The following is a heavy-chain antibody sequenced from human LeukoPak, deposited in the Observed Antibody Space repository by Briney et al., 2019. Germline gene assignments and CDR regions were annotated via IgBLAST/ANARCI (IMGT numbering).Heavy chain of an antibody. V-gene: IGHV3-74*03. CDR2: INTDGRST. Sequence: GRSLRLSCAASGFTFDDYAMHWVRQAPGKGLEWVSRINTDGRSTEYADSGRGRFTISRDNAKNTLYLQMNSLRADDTAVYYCTRGFWGWEVDYWGQGVLVTVSS. CDR3: TRGFWGWEVDY. J-gene: IGHJ4*02. CDR1: GFTFDDYA. D-gene: IGHD3-16*01.